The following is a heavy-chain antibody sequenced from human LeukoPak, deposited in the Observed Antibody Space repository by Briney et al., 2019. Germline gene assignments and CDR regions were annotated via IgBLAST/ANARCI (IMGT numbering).Heavy chain of an antibody. Sequence: NPSETLSLTCTVSGGSISSSSYYWGWIRQPPGKGLEWIGSIYHSGSTYYNPSLKSRVTISVDTSKNQFSLKLSSVTAADTAVYYCASSNKPNGDYWGQGTLVTVSS. CDR3: ASSNKPNGDY. CDR2: IYHSGST. V-gene: IGHV4-39*01. J-gene: IGHJ4*02. CDR1: GGSISSSSYY. D-gene: IGHD4-11*01.